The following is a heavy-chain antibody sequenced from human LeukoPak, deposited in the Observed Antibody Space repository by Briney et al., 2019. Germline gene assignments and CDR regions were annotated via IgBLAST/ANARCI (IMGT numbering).Heavy chain of an antibody. CDR3: ARHFGTMVRGPTWFDP. CDR1: GYSISSGYY. J-gene: IGHJ5*02. CDR2: IYHSGST. Sequence: KPSETLSLTCTVSGYSISSGYYRGWIRQPPGKGLEWIGSIYHSGSTYYNPSLKSRVTISVDTSKNQFSLKLSSVTAADTAVYYCARHFGTMVRGPTWFDPWGQGTLVTVSS. V-gene: IGHV4-38-2*02. D-gene: IGHD3-10*01.